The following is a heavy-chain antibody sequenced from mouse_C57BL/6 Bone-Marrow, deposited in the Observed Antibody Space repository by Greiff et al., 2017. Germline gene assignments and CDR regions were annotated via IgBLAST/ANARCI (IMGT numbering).Heavy chain of an antibody. CDR1: GFTFSDYG. CDR2: ISNLAYSI. Sequence: EVHLVESGGGLVQPGGSLKLSCAASGFTFSDYGMAWVRQAPRKGPEWVAFISNLAYSIYYADTVTGRFTISRENAKNTLYLEMSSLRSEDTAMYYCARQGYGCFAYWGQGTLVTVSA. CDR3: ARQGYGCFAY. V-gene: IGHV5-15*01. J-gene: IGHJ3*01. D-gene: IGHD2-2*01.